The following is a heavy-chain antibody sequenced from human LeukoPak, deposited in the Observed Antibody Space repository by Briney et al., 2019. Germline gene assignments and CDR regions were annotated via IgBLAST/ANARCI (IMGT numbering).Heavy chain of an antibody. D-gene: IGHD6-25*01. CDR1: GGSISSYY. CDR3: ASRRAQRAFDI. CDR2: TYYSGST. J-gene: IGHJ3*02. Sequence: SETLYLTCTVSGGSISSYYWSWIRQPPGKGLEWIGYTYYSGSTNYNPSLKSRVSISVDTSKNQFSLKLSSVTAADTAVYYCASRRAQRAFDIWGQGTMVTVSS. V-gene: IGHV4-59*01.